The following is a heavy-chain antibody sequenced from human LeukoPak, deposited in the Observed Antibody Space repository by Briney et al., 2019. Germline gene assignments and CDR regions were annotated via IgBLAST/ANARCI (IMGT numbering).Heavy chain of an antibody. D-gene: IGHD1-1*01. J-gene: IGHJ4*02. V-gene: IGHV3-7*01. CDR2: IKQDGSEK. Sequence: PGGSLRLSCAASGFTFSNYWMSWVRQAPGKGLEWVANIKQDGSEKYYVGSVRGRFTISRDNARNSVYLQMNSLRTGDTAVYYCVRGAQLPGIDCWGQGTLVTVSS. CDR1: GFTFSNYW. CDR3: VRGAQLPGIDC.